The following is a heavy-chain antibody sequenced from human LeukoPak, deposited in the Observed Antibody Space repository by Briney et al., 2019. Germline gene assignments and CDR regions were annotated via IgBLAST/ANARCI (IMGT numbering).Heavy chain of an antibody. CDR3: AREKGCYGSGSDY. V-gene: IGHV3-74*01. D-gene: IGHD3-10*01. CDR2: INSDGSST. Sequence: GGSLRLSCAASGFTFSSYWMHWVRHAPGKGLVWVSRINSDGSSTSYADSVKGRFTISRDNAKNTLYLQMNSLRAEDTAVYYCAREKGCYGSGSDYWGQGTLVTVSS. CDR1: GFTFSSYW. J-gene: IGHJ4*02.